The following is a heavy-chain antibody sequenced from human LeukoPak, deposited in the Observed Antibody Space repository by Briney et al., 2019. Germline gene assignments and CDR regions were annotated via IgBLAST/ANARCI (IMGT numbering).Heavy chain of an antibody. CDR3: ARVTGYMIEDYFDY. CDR2: IYYSGST. J-gene: IGHJ4*02. V-gene: IGHV4-39*01. CDR1: GGSISSSNY. D-gene: IGHD3-22*01. Sequence: SETLSLTCTVSGGSISSSNYWGWIRQPPGKGLEWIGVIYYSGSTYSNPSLKSRVTISVDTSKNQFSLKLSSVTAADTAVYYCARVTGYMIEDYFDYWGQGTLVTVSS.